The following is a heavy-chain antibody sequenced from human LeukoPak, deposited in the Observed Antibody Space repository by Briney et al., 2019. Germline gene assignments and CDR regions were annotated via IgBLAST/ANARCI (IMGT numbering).Heavy chain of an antibody. CDR3: ARRYRSGGSCYHFDY. V-gene: IGHV5-51*01. CDR2: IYPGDSDT. J-gene: IGHJ4*02. CDR1: GYSFTSYW. Sequence: GESLKISCKGSGYSFTSYWIGWVRQMPGKGLEWMGIIYPGDSDTRYSPSFQGQVTISADKSISTAYLQWSSLKASDTAMYYCARRYRSGGSCYHFDYWGQGTLVTVSS. D-gene: IGHD2-15*01.